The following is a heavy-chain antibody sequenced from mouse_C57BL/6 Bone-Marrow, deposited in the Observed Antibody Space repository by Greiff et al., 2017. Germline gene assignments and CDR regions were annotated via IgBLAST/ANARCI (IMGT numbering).Heavy chain of an antibody. CDR1: GYTFTSYW. J-gene: IGHJ4*01. Sequence: QVQLQQPGAELAKPGASVKMSCKASGYTFTSYWITWVKQRPGQGLEWIGDIYPGSGSTNYNEKFKSKATLTVDTSSSTAYMQLSSLTSEDSAVYYCARKLIVYAMDYWGQGTSVTVSS. CDR2: IYPGSGST. CDR3: ARKLIVYAMDY. V-gene: IGHV1-55*01.